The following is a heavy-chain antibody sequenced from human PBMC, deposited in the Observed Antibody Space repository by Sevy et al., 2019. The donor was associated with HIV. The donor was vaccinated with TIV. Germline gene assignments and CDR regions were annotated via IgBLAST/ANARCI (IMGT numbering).Heavy chain of an antibody. CDR1: GGSFSGYY. J-gene: IGHJ5*02. CDR2: INHSGST. D-gene: IGHD3-22*01. CDR3: ARGGLVVATNWFDP. Sequence: SETLSLTCAVYGGSFSGYYWSWIRQPPGKGLEWIGEINHSGSTNYNPSLKSRVTISVDTSKNQFSLKLSSVTAADTAMYYCARGGLVVATNWFDPWGQGTLVTVSS. V-gene: IGHV4-34*01.